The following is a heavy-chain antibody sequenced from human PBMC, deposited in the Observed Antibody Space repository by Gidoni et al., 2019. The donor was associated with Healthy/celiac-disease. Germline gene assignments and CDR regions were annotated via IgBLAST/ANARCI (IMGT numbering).Heavy chain of an antibody. D-gene: IGHD6-13*01. CDR3: ASPTPLIAAETFYYYYGMDV. V-gene: IGHV3-23*01. J-gene: IGHJ6*02. CDR2: ISGSGGST. CDR1: GFTFSSYA. Sequence: EVQLLESGGGLVQPGGSLRLSCAASGFTFSSYAMSWVRQAPGTGLAWVSAISGSGGSTYYADSVKGRFTISRDNSKNTLYLQMNSLRAEDTAVYYCASPTPLIAAETFYYYYGMDVWGQGTTVTVSS.